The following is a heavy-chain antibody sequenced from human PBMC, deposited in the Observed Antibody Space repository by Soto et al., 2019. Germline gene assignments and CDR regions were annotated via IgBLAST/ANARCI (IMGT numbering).Heavy chain of an antibody. V-gene: IGHV1-18*01. Sequence: HLVQSGPEVKKPGASVTVSCKTSGDTFTNFGLSWVRQAPGQGLEWMGWIATYNSNKNYAQKFQGRLPLTTDTPTSTGYMELKSLEYDDTAVYYCARVLRGVVNWFDPWSQGTPVTVSS. CDR1: GDTFTNFG. CDR2: IATYNSNK. J-gene: IGHJ5*02. CDR3: ARVLRGVVNWFDP. D-gene: IGHD3-10*01.